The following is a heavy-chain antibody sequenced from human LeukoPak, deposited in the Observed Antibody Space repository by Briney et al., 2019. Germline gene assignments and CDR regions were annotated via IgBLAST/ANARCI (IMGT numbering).Heavy chain of an antibody. D-gene: IGHD2/OR15-2a*01. CDR2: FGPEDGET. Sequence: ASVKVSCKVSGYTLTELSMHWVRQAPGKGLEWMGGFGPEDGETIYAQKFQGRVTMTEDTSTDTAYMELSSLRSEDTAVYYCATVLLGERGYYFDYWGQGTLVTVSS. CDR1: GYTLTELS. CDR3: ATVLLGERGYYFDY. V-gene: IGHV1-24*01. J-gene: IGHJ4*02.